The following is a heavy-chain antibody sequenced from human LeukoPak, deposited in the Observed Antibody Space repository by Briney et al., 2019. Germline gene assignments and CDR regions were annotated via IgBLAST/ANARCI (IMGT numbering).Heavy chain of an antibody. J-gene: IGHJ4*02. CDR1: GFTFSNYW. D-gene: IGHD5-12*01. CDR2: INQDGSKE. CDR3: VRDGGVSGYDLLDY. Sequence: PGGSLRLSCAASGFTFSNYWMTWVRQVPGKGLEWLAHINQDGSKEYYMDSVKARFTISRDNAKNSLSLQMNSLRAEDTAVYYCVRDGGVSGYDLLDYWGQGTLVTVSS. V-gene: IGHV3-7*01.